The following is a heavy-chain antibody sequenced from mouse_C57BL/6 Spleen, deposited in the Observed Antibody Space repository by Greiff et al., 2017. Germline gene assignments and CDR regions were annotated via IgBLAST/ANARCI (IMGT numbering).Heavy chain of an antibody. J-gene: IGHJ1*03. CDR3: ARELNLDWYFDV. CDR2: INYDGSST. V-gene: IGHV5-16*01. CDR1: GFTFSDYY. Sequence: EVQLQQSEGGLVQPGSSMKLSCTASGFTFSDYYMAWVRQVPEKGLEWVANINYDGSSTYYLDSLKSRFIISRDNAKNILYLQMSSLKSEDTATYYCARELNLDWYFDVWGTGTTVTVSS.